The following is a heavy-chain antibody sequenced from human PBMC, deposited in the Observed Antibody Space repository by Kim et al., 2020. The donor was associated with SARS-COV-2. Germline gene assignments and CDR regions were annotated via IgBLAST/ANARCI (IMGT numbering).Heavy chain of an antibody. CDR3: ARDLGVRGVIIKASYYYYGMDV. CDR2: INPSGGST. D-gene: IGHD3-10*01. CDR1: GYTFTSYY. Sequence: ASVKVSCKASGYTFTSYYMHWVRQAPGQGLEWMGIINPSGGSTSYAQKFQGRVTMTRDTSTSTVYMELSSLRSEDTAVYYCARDLGVRGVIIKASYYYYGMDVWGQGTTVTVSS. J-gene: IGHJ6*02. V-gene: IGHV1-46*01.